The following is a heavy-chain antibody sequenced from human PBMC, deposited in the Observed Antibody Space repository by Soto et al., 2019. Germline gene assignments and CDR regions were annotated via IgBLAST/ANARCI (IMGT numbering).Heavy chain of an antibody. CDR3: ARDSPDRPNPLLRGYYYYHGMDV. J-gene: IGHJ6*02. CDR2: INPNSGGT. D-gene: IGHD2-2*01. Sequence: ASVKVSCKASGYTFPGYYMHWVRQAPGQGLEWMGWINPNSGGTNYAQKFQGWVTMTRDTSISTAYMELSRLRSDDTAVYYCARDSPDRPNPLLRGYYYYHGMDVWGQGTTDPVPS. CDR1: GYTFPGYY. V-gene: IGHV1-2*04.